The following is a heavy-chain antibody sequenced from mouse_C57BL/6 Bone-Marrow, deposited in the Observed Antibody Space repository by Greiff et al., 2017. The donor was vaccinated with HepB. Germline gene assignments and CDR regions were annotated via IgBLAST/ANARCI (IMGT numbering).Heavy chain of an antibody. D-gene: IGHD2-4*01. CDR1: GYSITSGYY. CDR3: ARGGYDYDRYFDV. CDR2: ISYDGSN. V-gene: IGHV3-6*01. Sequence: EVQLVESGPGLVKPSHSLSLTCSVTGYSITSGYYWNWIRQFPGNKLEWMGYISYDGSNNYNPSLKNRISITRDTSKNQFFLKLNSVTTEDTATYYCARGGYDYDRYFDVWGTGTTVTVSS. J-gene: IGHJ1*03.